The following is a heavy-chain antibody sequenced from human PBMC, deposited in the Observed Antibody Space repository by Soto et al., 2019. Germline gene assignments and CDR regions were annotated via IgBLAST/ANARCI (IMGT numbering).Heavy chain of an antibody. D-gene: IGHD6-19*01. Sequence: QVQLVQSGAEVKKPGASVKVSCKASGYTFTTYGINWVRQATGQGLEWMGWMNPYSGSAGYAQKFQGRVTMTRNTSISTAYMELSSLRSEDTAVYYCARSSGWLPSAYWGQGTLVTVSS. J-gene: IGHJ4*02. CDR2: MNPYSGSA. CDR1: GYTFTTYG. CDR3: ARSSGWLPSAY. V-gene: IGHV1-8*01.